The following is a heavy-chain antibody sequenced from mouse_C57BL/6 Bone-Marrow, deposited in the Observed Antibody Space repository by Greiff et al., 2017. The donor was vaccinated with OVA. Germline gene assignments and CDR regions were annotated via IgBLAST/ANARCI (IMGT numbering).Heavy chain of an antibody. Sequence: EVQGVESGGGLVQPGGSMKLSCAASGFTFSDAWMDWVRQSPEKGLEWVAEIRNKANNHATYYAESVKGRFTISRDDSKSSVYLQMNSLRAEDTGIYYCTRVYYGYVWFAYWGQGTLVTVSA. CDR2: IRNKANNHAT. D-gene: IGHD2-2*01. CDR3: TRVYYGYVWFAY. CDR1: GFTFSDAW. V-gene: IGHV6-6*01. J-gene: IGHJ3*01.